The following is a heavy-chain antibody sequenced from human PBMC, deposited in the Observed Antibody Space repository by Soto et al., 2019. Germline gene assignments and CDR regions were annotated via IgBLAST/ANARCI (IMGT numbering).Heavy chain of an antibody. D-gene: IGHD5-18*01. CDR1: GYTFTSYG. V-gene: IGHV1-18*01. CDR3: ARGYSGRHKEIDYFDY. Sequence: ASVKVSCKASGYTFTSYGISWVRQAPGQGLEWMGWISAYNGNTNYAQKLQGRVTMTTDTSTSTAYMELRSLRSDDTAVYYCARGYSGRHKEIDYFDYWGQGTLVTVSS. CDR2: ISAYNGNT. J-gene: IGHJ4*02.